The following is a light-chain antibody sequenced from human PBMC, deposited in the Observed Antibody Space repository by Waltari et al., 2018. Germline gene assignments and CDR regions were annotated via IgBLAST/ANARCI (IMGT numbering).Light chain of an antibody. CDR2: DAS. Sequence: EIVLTQSPATLSFYPGERATLSCRASQSVGVYLAWYQQKPGQAPMLILYDASNRATGIPGRFSGSGSGTEFTLTISSLEPEDVAVYYCQQSKSWPLTFGGGTKVEIK. J-gene: IGKJ4*01. CDR3: QQSKSWPLT. V-gene: IGKV3-11*01. CDR1: QSVGVY.